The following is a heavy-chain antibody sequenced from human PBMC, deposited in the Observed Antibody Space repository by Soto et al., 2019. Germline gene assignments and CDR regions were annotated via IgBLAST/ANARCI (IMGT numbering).Heavy chain of an antibody. V-gene: IGHV4-30-2*05. CDR1: GGSISSGGDS. CDR2: IYHSGST. J-gene: IGHJ4*02. Sequence: SETLSLTCAVSGGSISSGGDSWSWIRQPPGKGLEWIGYIYHSGSTYYNPSLKSRVTISVDTSKNQFSLKLSSVTAADTAVYYCSKDTYYHSSSGYYVFDSWGQGTLVTVSS. D-gene: IGHD3-22*01. CDR3: SKDTYYHSSSGYYVFDS.